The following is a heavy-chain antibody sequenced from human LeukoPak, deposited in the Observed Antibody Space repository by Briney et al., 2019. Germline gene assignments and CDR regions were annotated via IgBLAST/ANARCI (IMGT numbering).Heavy chain of an antibody. Sequence: PSETLSLTCTVSGGSVSSGSYYWSWIRQPPGKGLEWIGYIYYSGITNYNPSLKSRVTISVDTSKNQFSLKLSSVTAAETPLYYCARVPPLLRVAAGAFDYWGQGTLVTVSS. V-gene: IGHV4-61*01. CDR3: ARVPPLLRVAAGAFDY. CDR1: GGSVSSGSYY. J-gene: IGHJ4*02. CDR2: IYYSGIT. D-gene: IGHD2-15*01.